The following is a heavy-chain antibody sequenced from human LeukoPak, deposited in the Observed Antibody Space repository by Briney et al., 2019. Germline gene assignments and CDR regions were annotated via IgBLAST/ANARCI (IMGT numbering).Heavy chain of an antibody. J-gene: IGHJ4*02. D-gene: IGHD4-17*01. Sequence: GASVKVSCKASGGTFSSYAISWVRQAPGQGLEWMGGIIPIFGTANYAQKFQGRVTITADESTSTAYMELRSLRSDDTAVYYCGTTVTLAYWGQGTLVTVSS. V-gene: IGHV1-69*01. CDR2: IIPIFGTA. CDR1: GGTFSSYA. CDR3: GTTVTLAY.